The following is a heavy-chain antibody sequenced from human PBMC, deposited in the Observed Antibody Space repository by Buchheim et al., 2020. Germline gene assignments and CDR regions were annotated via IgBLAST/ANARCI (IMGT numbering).Heavy chain of an antibody. D-gene: IGHD1/OR15-1a*01. Sequence: EVQVVESGGGLVQPGGSLRLSCAASGFTFTDYWMHWVRQAPGQGLEWVANINQDGSQKYYVDSGKGRFTISRDNAQNSVYLQMNSLRVDDTAVYYCAQAGTGGYWGQGTL. CDR3: AQAGTGGY. V-gene: IGHV3-7*01. J-gene: IGHJ4*02. CDR2: INQDGSQK. CDR1: GFTFTDYW.